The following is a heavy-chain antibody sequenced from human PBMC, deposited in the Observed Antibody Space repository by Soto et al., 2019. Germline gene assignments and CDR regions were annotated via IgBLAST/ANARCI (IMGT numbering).Heavy chain of an antibody. CDR2: FFYSGST. J-gene: IGHJ6*02. CDR1: GGSISDYY. V-gene: IGHV4-59*01. D-gene: IGHD3-22*01. Sequence: SETLSLTCTVSGGSISDYYWSWIRQTPGKGLEWIGNFFYSGSTSFDPSLKSRVSISVDTSKNHFSLKLTSVTAADTAVYYCATYWYDSSGYQRYYYYGMDVCGQGTTVAV. CDR3: ATYWYDSSGYQRYYYYGMDV.